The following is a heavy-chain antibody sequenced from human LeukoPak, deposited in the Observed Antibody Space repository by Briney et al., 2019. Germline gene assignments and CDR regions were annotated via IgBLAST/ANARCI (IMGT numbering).Heavy chain of an antibody. V-gene: IGHV1-8*01. Sequence: ASVKVSCKTSGYTFTSYDINWVRQATGQGLEWMGWMNPNSGDTGYAQKFQDRVTMTRNTSKSTAYMELRGLSSEDTAVYYCARTRGYSLGNSDYWGQGALVTVSS. J-gene: IGHJ4*02. CDR3: ARTRGYSLGNSDY. CDR1: GYTFTSYD. D-gene: IGHD5-18*01. CDR2: MNPNSGDT.